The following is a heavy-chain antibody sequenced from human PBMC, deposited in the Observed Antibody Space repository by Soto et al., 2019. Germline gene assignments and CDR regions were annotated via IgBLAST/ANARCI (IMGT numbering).Heavy chain of an antibody. CDR1: GYTFTSYD. Sequence: QELLVQSGAEVKRPGASVKLSCKASGYTFTSYDVHWVRQAPGQGLEWMGIINPNDDRATYARKCQGRVTITSDTSTSTVYMEVRRLRSDDTAAYYCAREGERRGGDCYWCRGIDVWGQGTTVIVSS. CDR2: INPNDDRA. V-gene: IGHV1-46*01. CDR3: AREGERRGGDCYWCRGIDV. J-gene: IGHJ6*02. D-gene: IGHD2-21*02.